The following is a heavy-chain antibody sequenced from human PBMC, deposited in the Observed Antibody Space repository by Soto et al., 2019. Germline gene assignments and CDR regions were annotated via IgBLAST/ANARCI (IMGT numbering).Heavy chain of an antibody. V-gene: IGHV4-34*01. D-gene: IGHD2-2*01. CDR2: INHSGST. CDR1: GGSFSGYY. CDR3: ARGLLRVVVPAAKMRGPHFDY. Sequence: SETLSLTCAVYGGSFSGYYWSWIRQPPGKGLEWIGEINHSGSTNYNPSLKSRVTISVDTSKNQFSLKLSSVTAADTAVYYCARGLLRVVVPAAKMRGPHFDYWGQGTLVTVSS. J-gene: IGHJ4*02.